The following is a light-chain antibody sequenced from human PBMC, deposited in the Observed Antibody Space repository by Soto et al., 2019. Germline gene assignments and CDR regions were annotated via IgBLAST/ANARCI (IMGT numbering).Light chain of an antibody. V-gene: IGKV3-20*01. J-gene: IGKJ1*01. Sequence: VVLTQSPGTLSLSRGERSTLSFRASERIYSAYLGWYQQKPGQAPRLLIYGASNRATGIPDRFSGSGSGTDFTLTISRLEPEDFAVYYCQQYGSSGTFGQGTKVDIK. CDR3: QQYGSSGT. CDR1: ERIYSAY. CDR2: GAS.